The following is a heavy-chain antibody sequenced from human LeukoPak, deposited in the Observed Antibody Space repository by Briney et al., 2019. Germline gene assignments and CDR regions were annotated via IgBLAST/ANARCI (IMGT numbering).Heavy chain of an antibody. Sequence: GASVKVSCKASGGTFSSYAISWVRQAPGQGLEWMGGIIPIFGTANYAQKFQGRVTITADESTSTAYMELSSLRSEDTAVYYCARSLLMVRGAHYYGMDVWGQGTTVTVSS. D-gene: IGHD3-10*01. V-gene: IGHV1-69*13. CDR1: GGTFSSYA. J-gene: IGHJ6*02. CDR2: IIPIFGTA. CDR3: ARSLLMVRGAHYYGMDV.